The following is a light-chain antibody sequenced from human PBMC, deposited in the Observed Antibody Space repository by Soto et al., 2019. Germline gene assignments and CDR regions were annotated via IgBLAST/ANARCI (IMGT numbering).Light chain of an antibody. J-gene: IGKJ3*01. V-gene: IGKV3-11*01. CDR3: QSLFT. Sequence: EIVLTQSPATLSLSPGERATLSCRASQSVSNYLAWYQQKPGQAPRLLIYDVTNRATGIPARFSGSGSGTDFTLTISSLEPEAFAVYSCQSLFTFGPGTKVDIK. CDR2: DVT. CDR1: QSVSNY.